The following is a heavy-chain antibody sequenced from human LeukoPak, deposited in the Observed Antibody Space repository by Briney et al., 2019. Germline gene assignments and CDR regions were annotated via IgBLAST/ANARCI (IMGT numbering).Heavy chain of an antibody. CDR3: AKDLYYDSSGLDY. CDR2: ISGSGGST. D-gene: IGHD3-22*01. Sequence: GGSLRLSCAASGLTFSNYAMSWVRQAPGKGLEWVSTISGSGGSTYYADPVKGRFTISRDNSKNTLYLEMNSLRAEDTAVYYCAKDLYYDSSGLDYWAQGTLVTVSS. V-gene: IGHV3-23*01. J-gene: IGHJ4*02. CDR1: GLTFSNYA.